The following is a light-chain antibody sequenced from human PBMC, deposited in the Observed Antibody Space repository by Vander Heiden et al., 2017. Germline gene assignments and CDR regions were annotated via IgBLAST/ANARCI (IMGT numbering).Light chain of an antibody. CDR2: SNN. Sequence: QSVLTHPPSASGTPGQRVTISCSGSSSNIGSNYVYWYQQLPGTAPKLLIYSNNQRPSGVPDRFSGSKSGTSASLAISGLRSEDEADYYCAAWDDSLSGYVFGTGTKVTGL. CDR3: AAWDDSLSGYV. J-gene: IGLJ1*01. V-gene: IGLV1-47*02. CDR1: SSNIGSNY.